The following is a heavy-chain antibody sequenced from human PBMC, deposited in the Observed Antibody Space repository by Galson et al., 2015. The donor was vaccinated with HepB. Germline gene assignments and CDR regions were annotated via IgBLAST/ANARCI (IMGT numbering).Heavy chain of an antibody. V-gene: IGHV3-30*03. CDR3: ARDQGYSYGYNGPFDY. J-gene: IGHJ4*02. CDR2: ISYDGSNK. D-gene: IGHD5-18*01. Sequence: SLRLSCAASGFTFSSYGMHWVRQAPGKGLEWVAVISYDGSNKYYADSVKGRFTISRDNSKNTLYLKMNSLRAEDTAVYYCARDQGYSYGYNGPFDYWGQGTLVTVSS. CDR1: GFTFSSYG.